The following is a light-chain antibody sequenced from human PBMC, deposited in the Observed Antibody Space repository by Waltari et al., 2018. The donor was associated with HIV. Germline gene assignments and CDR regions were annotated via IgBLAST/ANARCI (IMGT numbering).Light chain of an antibody. CDR3: MQALQTPLFT. Sequence: DLVMTQSPLSLPVPPGEPASISCRASQSLLHSNGYNYLDWYLQEPGQSPQLLIYLGSNRASGVPDRFSGSGSGTDFTLKISRVEAEDVGVYYCMQALQTPLFTFGPGTKVDIK. J-gene: IGKJ3*01. CDR2: LGS. V-gene: IGKV2-28*01. CDR1: QSLLHSNGYNY.